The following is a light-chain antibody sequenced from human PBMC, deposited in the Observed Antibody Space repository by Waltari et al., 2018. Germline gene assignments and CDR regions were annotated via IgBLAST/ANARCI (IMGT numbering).Light chain of an antibody. CDR2: EVT. CDR3: SSFAGSNTWV. CDR1: SSDVGTYNL. Sequence: QSALTQPASVSGSPGQSIAVSCTGTSSDVGTYNLVSWYQHHPRKAPRFMIFEVTKRPSGVSNRFSGSKSGNTASLTISGLQAEDEADYYCSSFAGSNTWVFGTGTKVTVL. V-gene: IGLV2-23*02. J-gene: IGLJ1*01.